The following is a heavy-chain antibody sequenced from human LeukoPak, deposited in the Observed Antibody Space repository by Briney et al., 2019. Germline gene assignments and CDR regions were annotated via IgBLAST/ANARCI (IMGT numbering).Heavy chain of an antibody. CDR2: IYPSGRT. CDR3: ARDGGSSSYYYYGMDV. CDR1: GGSISSGGYS. V-gene: IGHV4-30-2*06. D-gene: IGHD6-6*01. Sequence: SETLSLTCAVSGGSISSGGYSWSWIRQSPEKGLEWIGYIYPSGRTYYNPSLKSRLNMSLDKSKNQFSLKLNSVTAADTAMYYCARDGGSSSYYYYGMDVWGQGTTVTVSS. J-gene: IGHJ6*02.